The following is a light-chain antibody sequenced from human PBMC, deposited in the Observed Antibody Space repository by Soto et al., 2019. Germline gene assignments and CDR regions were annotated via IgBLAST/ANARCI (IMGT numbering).Light chain of an antibody. CDR3: SSYTSSSTLDV. CDR2: DVS. CDR1: SSDVGGYNY. J-gene: IGLJ1*01. V-gene: IGLV2-14*01. Sequence: ALTQPASVSGSPGQSITISCAGTSSDVGGYNYVSWYQQHPGKAPKLMIYDVSNRPSGVSNRFSGSKSGNTASLTISGLQAEDEADYYCSSYTSSSTLDVFGTGTKVTVL.